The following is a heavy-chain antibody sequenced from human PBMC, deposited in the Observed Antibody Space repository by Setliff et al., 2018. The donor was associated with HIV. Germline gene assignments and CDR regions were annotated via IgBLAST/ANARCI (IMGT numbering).Heavy chain of an antibody. CDR2: IEPSSGGT. D-gene: IGHD2-8*02. CDR1: GYTFTAYY. Sequence: ASVKVSCKAAGYTFTAYYIHWVRQAPGHELQLMGRIEPSSGGTNYIQKFQGRVTITRDTSIYTVYMELTGLTSDDTAVYYCARQDHSSVNTGSLYAFDVWGQGTMVTVSS. J-gene: IGHJ3*01. CDR3: ARQDHSSVNTGSLYAFDV. V-gene: IGHV1-2*06.